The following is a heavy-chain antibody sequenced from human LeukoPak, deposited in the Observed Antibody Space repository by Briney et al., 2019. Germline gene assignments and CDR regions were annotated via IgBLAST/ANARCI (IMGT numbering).Heavy chain of an antibody. V-gene: IGHV3-30-3*01. D-gene: IGHD5-18*01. Sequence: PGGSLRLSCAASGFTFSSYAMHWVRQAPGKGLEWVAVISYDGSNKYYADSVKGRFTISRDNSKNTLYLQMNSLRAEDTAVYYCARGSIQLWIQVDWGQGTLVTVSS. J-gene: IGHJ4*02. CDR1: GFTFSSYA. CDR2: ISYDGSNK. CDR3: ARGSIQLWIQVD.